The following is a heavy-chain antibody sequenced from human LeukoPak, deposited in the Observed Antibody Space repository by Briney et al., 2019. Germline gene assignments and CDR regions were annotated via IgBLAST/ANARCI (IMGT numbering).Heavy chain of an antibody. CDR3: ARASGYSYGSDAFDI. Sequence: GGSLRLSCAASGFTFSSYWMSWVRQAPGKGLEWVANIKQDGSEKYYVDSAKGRFTISRDNAKNSLYLQMNSLRAEDTAVYYCARASGYSYGSDAFDIWGQGTMVTVSS. CDR2: IKQDGSEK. J-gene: IGHJ3*02. D-gene: IGHD5-18*01. V-gene: IGHV3-7*01. CDR1: GFTFSSYW.